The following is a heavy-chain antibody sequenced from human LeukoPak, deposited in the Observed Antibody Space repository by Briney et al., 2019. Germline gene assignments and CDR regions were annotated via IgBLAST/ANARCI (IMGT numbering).Heavy chain of an antibody. CDR3: ARAAYYYDSSGYRP. D-gene: IGHD3-22*01. CDR1: GFTFSDYY. Sequence: GGSLRLSCAASGFTFSDYYMSWIRQAPGKGLEWVSYISSSGSTIYYADSVKGRFTISGDNAKNSLYLQMNSLRAEDTAVYYCARAAYYYDSSGYRPWGQGTLVTVSS. J-gene: IGHJ5*02. V-gene: IGHV3-11*01. CDR2: ISSSGSTI.